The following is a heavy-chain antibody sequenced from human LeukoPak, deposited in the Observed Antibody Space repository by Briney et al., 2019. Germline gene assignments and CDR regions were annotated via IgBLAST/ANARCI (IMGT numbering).Heavy chain of an antibody. J-gene: IGHJ4*02. D-gene: IGHD5-18*01. CDR2: IRSKTYGGTT. V-gene: IGHV3-49*03. CDR1: GFTFGVYA. CDR3: ARGGRYTYGAFDY. Sequence: GGSLRLSCTASGFTFGVYAMSCFRQAPGKGLESVGFIRSKTYGGTTEYAASVKDRFTISRDDSKSIAYLQMNSLKIEDTAVYYCARGGRYTYGAFDYWGQGTLVTVSS.